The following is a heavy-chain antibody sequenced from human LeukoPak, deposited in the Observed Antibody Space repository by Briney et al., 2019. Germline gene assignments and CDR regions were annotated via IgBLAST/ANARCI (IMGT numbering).Heavy chain of an antibody. Sequence: GGSLRLSCATSGFTFVSYARTWVRQAPGKGLEWVSAINGGGDTTYYADSVKGRFTVSRDRSTNTLFLQMSSLRAEDSGMYYCAKALDTYGYMRFDYWGQGTLVTVSS. J-gene: IGHJ4*02. D-gene: IGHD5-24*01. CDR2: INGGGDTT. CDR1: GFTFVSYA. V-gene: IGHV3-23*01. CDR3: AKALDTYGYMRFDY.